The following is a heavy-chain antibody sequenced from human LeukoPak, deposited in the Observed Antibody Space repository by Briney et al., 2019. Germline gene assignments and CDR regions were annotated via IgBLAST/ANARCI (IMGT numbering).Heavy chain of an antibody. CDR1: GFTFSSYS. D-gene: IGHD3-22*01. CDR3: CAYYYDSSGYFT. CDR2: ISSSSSYI. V-gene: IGHV3-21*01. Sequence: GGSLRLSCAASGFTFSSYSMNWVRQAPGKGLEWVSSISSSSSYIYYADSVKGRFTISRDNAKKSLYLQMNSRRAEDTAVYYCCAYYYDSSGYFTWGQGTLVTVSS. J-gene: IGHJ5*02.